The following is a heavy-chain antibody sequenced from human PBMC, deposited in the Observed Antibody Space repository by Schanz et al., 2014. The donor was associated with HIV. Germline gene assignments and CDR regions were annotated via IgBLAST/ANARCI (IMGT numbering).Heavy chain of an antibody. CDR2: IYYSGST. Sequence: QVQLQESGPGLVKPSQTLSLTCTVSGGSISSGGYYWSWIRQHPGKGLEWIGYIYYSGSTYYNPSLKSRVTISLGTSKNQFSLKLSSVTAADTAVYYCARGQSFDFWSGYRVGYFDYWGQGTLVTVSS. J-gene: IGHJ4*02. CDR3: ARGQSFDFWSGYRVGYFDY. V-gene: IGHV4-31*03. D-gene: IGHD3-3*01. CDR1: GGSISSGGYY.